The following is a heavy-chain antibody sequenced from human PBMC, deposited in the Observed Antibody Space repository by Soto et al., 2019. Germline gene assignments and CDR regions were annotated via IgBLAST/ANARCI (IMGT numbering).Heavy chain of an antibody. Sequence: QVHLVQSGAEVKKPGASVKVSCKGSGYTFTSYGISWVRQAPGQGLEWMGWISAHNHNTNYAQKLQGRVTVTTDTSTSTDYMELRSLRYDDTAVYSCARGRYGDYWGQGTLVTVSS. J-gene: IGHJ4*02. CDR2: ISAHNHNT. CDR3: ARGRYGDY. V-gene: IGHV1-18*01. CDR1: GYTFTSYG. D-gene: IGHD4-17*01.